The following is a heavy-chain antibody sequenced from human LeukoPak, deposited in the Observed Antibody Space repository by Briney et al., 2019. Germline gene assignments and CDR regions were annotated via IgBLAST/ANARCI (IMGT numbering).Heavy chain of an antibody. V-gene: IGHV3-30-3*01. J-gene: IGHJ4*02. D-gene: IGHD4-17*01. Sequence: PGGSLRLSCAASGFTFSSYDMHWVRQATGKGLEWVAVISYDGSNKYYADSVKGRFTISRDNSKNTLYLQMNSLRAEDTAVYYCARDHGDYEHFDYWGQGTLVTVSS. CDR1: GFTFSSYD. CDR2: ISYDGSNK. CDR3: ARDHGDYEHFDY.